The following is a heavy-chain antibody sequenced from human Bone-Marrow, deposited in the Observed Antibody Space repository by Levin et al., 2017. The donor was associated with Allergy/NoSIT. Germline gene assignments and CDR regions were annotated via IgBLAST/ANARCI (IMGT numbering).Heavy chain of an antibody. D-gene: IGHD6-6*01. Sequence: ASVKVSCKASGYTFTSYYMHWVRQAPGQGLEWMGIINPSGGSTSYAQKFQGRVTMTRDTSTSTVYMELSSLRSEDTAVYYCARDVSGFSSSSSRGSEYYYYGMDVWGQGTTVTVSS. CDR2: INPSGGST. CDR1: GYTFTSYY. J-gene: IGHJ6*02. CDR3: ARDVSGFSSSSSRGSEYYYYGMDV. V-gene: IGHV1-46*01.